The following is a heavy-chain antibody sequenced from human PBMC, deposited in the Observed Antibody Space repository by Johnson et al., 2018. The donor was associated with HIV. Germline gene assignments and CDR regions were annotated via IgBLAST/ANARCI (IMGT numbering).Heavy chain of an antibody. CDR3: ASLPIAARPPTDAFDI. CDR2: IGTAGDT. CDR1: GFTFSGYD. Sequence: VQLVESGGGLVQPGGSLRLSCAASGFTFSGYDMHWVRQATGKGLEWVSAIGTAGDTYYPGAVKGRFTISRENAENSLYLQMNSLRAGDTAVYYCASLPIAARPPTDAFDIWGQGTMVTVSS. D-gene: IGHD6-6*01. V-gene: IGHV3-13*01. J-gene: IGHJ3*02.